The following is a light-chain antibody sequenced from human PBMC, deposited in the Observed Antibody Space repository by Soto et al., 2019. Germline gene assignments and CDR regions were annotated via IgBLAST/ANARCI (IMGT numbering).Light chain of an antibody. CDR1: QSISSY. CDR3: QQSYSTPRLT. J-gene: IGKJ4*01. V-gene: IGKV1-39*01. Sequence: DIQMTQSPSSLSASVRNRVTITCRASQSISSYLIWYQQKPGKAPKLLIYAASSLQSGVPSRFSGSGSGTDFTLTISSLQPEDFATYYCQQSYSTPRLTFGGGTKVDIK. CDR2: AAS.